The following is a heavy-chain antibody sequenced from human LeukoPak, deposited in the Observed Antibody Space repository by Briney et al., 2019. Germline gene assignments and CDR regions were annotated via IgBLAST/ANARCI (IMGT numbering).Heavy chain of an antibody. J-gene: IGHJ4*02. CDR1: GFTVSSNY. CDR2: ISSSSSTI. CDR3: ARERSIAAAGRNNYYFDY. Sequence: PGGSLRLSCAASGFTVSSNYMTWVRQAPGKGLEWVSYISSSSSTIYYADSVKGRFTISRDNAKNSLYLQMNSLRAEDTAVYYCARERSIAAAGRNNYYFDYWGQGTLVTVSS. D-gene: IGHD6-13*01. V-gene: IGHV3-48*01.